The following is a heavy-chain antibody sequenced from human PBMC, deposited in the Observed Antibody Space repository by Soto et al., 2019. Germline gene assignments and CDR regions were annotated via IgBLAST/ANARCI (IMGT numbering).Heavy chain of an antibody. CDR2: IIPIFGTA. D-gene: IGHD3-10*01. V-gene: IGHV1-69*01. Sequence: QVQLVQSGAEVKKPGSSVKVSCKASGGTFSSYAISWVRQAPGQGLEWMGGIIPIFGTANYAQKFQGRVTITADESTSTAFLELSSPRSEDTAVYYCARERRGYYFDYWGQGTLVTVSS. J-gene: IGHJ4*02. CDR3: ARERRGYYFDY. CDR1: GGTFSSYA.